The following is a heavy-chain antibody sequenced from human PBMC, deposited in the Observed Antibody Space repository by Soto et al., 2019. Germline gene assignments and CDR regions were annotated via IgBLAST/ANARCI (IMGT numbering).Heavy chain of an antibody. CDR3: AKGQSKPYYYYYYMDV. J-gene: IGHJ6*03. V-gene: IGHV3-23*01. CDR1: GFTFSSYA. D-gene: IGHD4-4*01. Sequence: PGGSLRLSCVASGFTFSSYAMTWVRQAPGKGLEWVSAISGSGGSTYYADSVKGRFTISRDNSKNTLYLQMNSLRAEDTAVYYCAKGQSKPYYYYYYMDVWGKGTTVTVSS. CDR2: ISGSGGST.